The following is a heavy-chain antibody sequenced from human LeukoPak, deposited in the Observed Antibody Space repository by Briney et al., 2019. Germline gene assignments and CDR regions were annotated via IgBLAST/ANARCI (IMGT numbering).Heavy chain of an antibody. J-gene: IGHJ5*02. V-gene: IGHV1-24*01. CDR1: GYTLTELS. D-gene: IGHD2-2*01. CDR3: AREGEEYQLLFGPHWFDP. Sequence: GASVKVSCKVSGYTLTELSMHWVRQAPGKGLEWMGGFDPEDGETIYAQKFQGRVTITADKSTSTAYMELSSLRSEDTAVYYCAREGEEYQLLFGPHWFDPWGQGTLVTVSS. CDR2: FDPEDGET.